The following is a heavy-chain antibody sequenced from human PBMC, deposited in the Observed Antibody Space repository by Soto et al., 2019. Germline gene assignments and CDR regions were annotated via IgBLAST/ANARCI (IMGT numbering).Heavy chain of an antibody. J-gene: IGHJ4*02. CDR3: ARHGGGYDFWSGYYGPYFDY. CDR1: GYSFTSYW. D-gene: IGHD3-3*01. Sequence: GESLKISCKGSGYSFTSYWIGWVRQMPGKGLEWLGFFYLGYFDTRYSPSFQGQVTISADKSISTAYLQWSSLKASDTAMYYCARHGGGYDFWSGYYGPYFDYWGQGTLVTVSS. V-gene: IGHV5-51*01. CDR2: FYLGYFDT.